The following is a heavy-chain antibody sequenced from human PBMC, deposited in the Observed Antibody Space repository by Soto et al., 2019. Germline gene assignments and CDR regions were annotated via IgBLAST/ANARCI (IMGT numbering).Heavy chain of an antibody. D-gene: IGHD6-19*01. CDR2: ISSSGSTI. J-gene: IGHJ4*02. Sequence: GGSLRLSCAASGFTFSDYYMSWIRQAPGKGLEWVSYISSSGSTIYYADSVKGRFTISRDNAKNSLYLQMNSLRAEDTAVYYCARDGQAVAGSVVPLVPRDFDYWGQGTLVTVSS. CDR3: ARDGQAVAGSVVPLVPRDFDY. CDR1: GFTFSDYY. V-gene: IGHV3-11*01.